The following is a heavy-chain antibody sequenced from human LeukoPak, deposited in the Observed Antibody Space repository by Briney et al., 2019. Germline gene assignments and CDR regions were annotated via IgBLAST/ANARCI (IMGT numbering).Heavy chain of an antibody. V-gene: IGHV1-2*02. J-gene: IGHJ3*02. D-gene: IGHD6-6*01. CDR3: ARRIAGRLINDAFDI. Sequence: ASVKVSCKASGYTFTGYYMHWVRQAPGQGLEWMGWINPNSGGTNYAQKFQGRVTMTRDTSISTAYMELSRLRPDDTAVYYCARRIAGRLINDAFDIWGQGTMVTVSS. CDR1: GYTFTGYY. CDR2: INPNSGGT.